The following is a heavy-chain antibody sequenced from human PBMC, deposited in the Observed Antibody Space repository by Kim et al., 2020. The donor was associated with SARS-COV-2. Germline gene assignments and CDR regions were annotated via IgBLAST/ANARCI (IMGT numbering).Heavy chain of an antibody. CDR1: GGSFSGYY. Sequence: SETLSLTCAVYGGSFSGYYWSWIRQPPGKGLEWIGEINHSGSTNYNPSLKSRVTISVDTSKNQFSLKLSSVTAADTAVYYCARIGDYQNSAYGMDVWGQG. D-gene: IGHD3-16*01. CDR3: ARIGDYQNSAYGMDV. V-gene: IGHV4-34*01. J-gene: IGHJ6*02. CDR2: INHSGST.